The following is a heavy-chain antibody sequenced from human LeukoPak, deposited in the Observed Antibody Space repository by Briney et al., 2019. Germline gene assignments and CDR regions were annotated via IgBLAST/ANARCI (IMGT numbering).Heavy chain of an antibody. D-gene: IGHD3-9*01. CDR1: GYTFTSYD. J-gene: IGHJ3*02. CDR2: MNPNSGNT. Sequence: ASVKVSCKASGYTFTSYDINWVRQATGQGLEWMGRMNPNSGNTGYAQKFQGRVTMTRNTSISTAYMELSSLRSEDTAVYYCARVGYYDILTGYYSDAFDIWGQGTMVTVSS. V-gene: IGHV1-8*01. CDR3: ARVGYYDILTGYYSDAFDI.